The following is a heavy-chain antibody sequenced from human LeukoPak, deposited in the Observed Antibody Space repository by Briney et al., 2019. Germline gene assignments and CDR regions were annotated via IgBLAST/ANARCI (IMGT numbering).Heavy chain of an antibody. CDR1: GYSISSGYY. CDR3: ARGLRDTAMVTELDY. Sequence: PSETLSLTCTVSGYSISSGYYWGWIRQPPGKGLEWIGSIYHSGSTYYNPSLKSRVTISVDTSKNQFSLKLSSVTAADTAVYYCARGLRDTAMVTELDYWGQGTLSPSPQ. J-gene: IGHJ4*02. D-gene: IGHD5-18*01. V-gene: IGHV4-38-2*02. CDR2: IYHSGST.